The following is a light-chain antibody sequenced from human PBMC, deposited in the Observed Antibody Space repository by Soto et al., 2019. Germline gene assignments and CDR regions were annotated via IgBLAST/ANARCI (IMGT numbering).Light chain of an antibody. J-gene: IGKJ1*01. CDR1: QSVSSGY. V-gene: IGKV3-20*01. CDR3: QQYGSSPLT. Sequence: DIVLTQSPGTVSLSPGERATLSCRAGQSVSSGYLAWYQQKPGQAPRLLIYGVSSRATGIPDRFSGSGSGTDFTLTISRLEPEDFAVYYCQQYGSSPLTFGQGTKVEIK. CDR2: GVS.